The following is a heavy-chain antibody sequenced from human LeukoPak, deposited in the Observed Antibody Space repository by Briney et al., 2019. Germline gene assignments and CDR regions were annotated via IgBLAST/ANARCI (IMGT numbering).Heavy chain of an antibody. Sequence: GGSLRLSCAASGFTFSSYAMHWVRQAPGKGLEWVAVISYDGSNKYYADSVKGRFTISRDNSKNTLYLQMNSLRAEDTAVYYCAGYCSGGSCFFYWGQGTLVTVSS. D-gene: IGHD2-15*01. V-gene: IGHV3-30-3*01. J-gene: IGHJ4*02. CDR2: ISYDGSNK. CDR1: GFTFSSYA. CDR3: AGYCSGGSCFFY.